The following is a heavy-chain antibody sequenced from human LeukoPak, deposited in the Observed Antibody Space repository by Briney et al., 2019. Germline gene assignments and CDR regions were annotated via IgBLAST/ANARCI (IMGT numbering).Heavy chain of an antibody. CDR2: IIPIFGTA. CDR1: GYTLTELS. CDR3: ARGVLSRTTVTMFWGGYYYFDY. J-gene: IGHJ4*02. D-gene: IGHD4-17*01. Sequence: SVKVSCKVSGYTLTELSMHWVRQAPGQGLEWMGGIIPIFGTANYAQKFQGRVTITADESTSTAYMELSSLRSEDTAVYYCARGVLSRTTVTMFWGGYYYFDYWGQGTLVTVSS. V-gene: IGHV1-69*13.